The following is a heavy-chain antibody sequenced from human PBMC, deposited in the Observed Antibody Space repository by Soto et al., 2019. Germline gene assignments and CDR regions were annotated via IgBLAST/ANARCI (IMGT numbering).Heavy chain of an antibody. V-gene: IGHV4-34*01. J-gene: IGHJ6*03. CDR1: GGSFSGYY. Sequence: PSETLSLTCAVHGGSFSGYYWSWIRQSPGKGLEWIGEINHSGSTNYNPSLKSRVTISVDTSKNQFSLKLSSVTAADTAVYYCARRGRKVPAARSSYYYYYMDVWGKGTTVTVSS. CDR3: ARRGRKVPAARSSYYYYYMDV. D-gene: IGHD2-2*01. CDR2: INHSGST.